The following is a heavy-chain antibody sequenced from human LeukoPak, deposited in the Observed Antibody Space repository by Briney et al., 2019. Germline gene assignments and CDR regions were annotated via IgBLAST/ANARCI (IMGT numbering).Heavy chain of an antibody. D-gene: IGHD3-16*01. CDR1: GFSFSSYA. V-gene: IGHV3-23*01. J-gene: IGHJ4*02. CDR3: AKWPEGAMDYFDY. Sequence: QTGGSLRLSCAASGFSFSSYAKTWARQAPVKGLEWVSAISGEGTRTYYADSVKGRFTISRDNSKNTLYLEMSSLRVEDTAIYYCAKWPEGAMDYFDYWGQGTLVTVSS. CDR2: ISGEGTRT.